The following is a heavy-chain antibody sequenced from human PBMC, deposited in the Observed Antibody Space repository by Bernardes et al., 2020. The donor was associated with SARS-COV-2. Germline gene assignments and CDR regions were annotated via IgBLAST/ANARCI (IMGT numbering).Heavy chain of an antibody. CDR3: ARALLYYDFWSGYQNSNYFDY. D-gene: IGHD3-3*01. CDR2: INHSGST. CDR1: GGSFSGYY. J-gene: IGHJ4*02. V-gene: IGHV4-34*01. Sequence: SETLSLTCAVYGGSFSGYYWSWIRQPPGKGLEWIGEINHSGSTNYNPSLKSRVTISVDTSKNQFSLKLSSVTAADTAVYYCARALLYYDFWSGYQNSNYFDYWGQGTLVTVSS.